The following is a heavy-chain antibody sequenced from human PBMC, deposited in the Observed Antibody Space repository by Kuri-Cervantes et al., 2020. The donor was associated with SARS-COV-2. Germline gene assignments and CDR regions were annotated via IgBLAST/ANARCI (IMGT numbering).Heavy chain of an antibody. D-gene: IGHD1-26*01. V-gene: IGHV3-23*01. CDR3: AKDRPLWEQPSGRWFDP. Sequence: GESLKISCAASGFTFDDYGMSWVRQAPGKGLEWVSAISGSGGSTYYADSAKGRFTISRDNSKNTLYLQMNSLRAEDTAVYYCAKDRPLWEQPSGRWFDPWGQGTLVTVSS. CDR2: ISGSGGST. CDR1: GFTFDDYG. J-gene: IGHJ5*02.